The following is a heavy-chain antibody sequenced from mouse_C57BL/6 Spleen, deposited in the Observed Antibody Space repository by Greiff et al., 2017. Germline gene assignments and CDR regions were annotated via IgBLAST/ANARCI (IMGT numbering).Heavy chain of an antibody. V-gene: IGHV6-3*01. CDR2: IRLNSDNYAT. CDR1: GFNFSNYR. CDR3: TGAYYSNYVTPFAY. Sequence: EVMLVESGGGLVQPGGSMKLSCVASGFNFSNYRMNWVRQSPEKWLEWVAQIRLNSDNYATHYAESVKGRFTISRDDSKSSFYLQMNNLRAEDTGIYYCTGAYYSNYVTPFAYWGQGTLVTVSA. D-gene: IGHD2-5*01. J-gene: IGHJ3*01.